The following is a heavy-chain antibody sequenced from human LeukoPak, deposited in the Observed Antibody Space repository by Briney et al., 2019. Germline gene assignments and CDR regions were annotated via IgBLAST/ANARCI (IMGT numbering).Heavy chain of an antibody. CDR2: INHSGST. V-gene: IGHV4-34*01. D-gene: IGHD5-24*01. CDR1: GGSFSGYY. CDR3: AARSRDGYNYYFDY. J-gene: IGHJ4*02. Sequence: PSETLSLTCAVYGGSFSGYYWSWIRQPPGKGLEWIGEINHSGSTNYNPSLKSRVTISVDTSKNQFSLKLSSVTAADTAVYYCAARSRDGYNYYFDYWGQGTLVTVSS.